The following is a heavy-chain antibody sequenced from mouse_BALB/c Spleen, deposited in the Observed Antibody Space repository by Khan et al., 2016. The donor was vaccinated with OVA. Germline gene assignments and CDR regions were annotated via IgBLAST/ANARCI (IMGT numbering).Heavy chain of an antibody. CDR2: INPSNGYT. J-gene: IGHJ3*01. V-gene: IGHV1-4*01. D-gene: IGHD2-14*01. Sequence: QVRLHQSGAELARPGASVKMSCKASGYTFTSYTIHWIKERPGQGLEWIGSINPSNGYTNYNQKFKDKATLTTDKSSTTAYLQLSSLTSDDSAVYNWVRDGAYHRNDGWFAYWGQGTLVTVSA. CDR3: VRDGAYHRNDGWFAY. CDR1: GYTFTSYT.